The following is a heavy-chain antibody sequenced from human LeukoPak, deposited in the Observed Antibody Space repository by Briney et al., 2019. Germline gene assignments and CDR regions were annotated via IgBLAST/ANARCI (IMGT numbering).Heavy chain of an antibody. CDR3: AKDKAPSPDYYGSGSYPGGYGMDV. Sequence: GRSLRLSCAASGFTFDDYAMHWVRQAPGKGLEWVSGISWNSGSIGYADSVKGRFTISRDNAKNSLYLQMNSLRAEDTALYYCAKDKAPSPDYYGSGSYPGGYGMDVWGQGTTVTVSS. D-gene: IGHD3-10*01. CDR2: ISWNSGSI. J-gene: IGHJ6*02. CDR1: GFTFDDYA. V-gene: IGHV3-9*01.